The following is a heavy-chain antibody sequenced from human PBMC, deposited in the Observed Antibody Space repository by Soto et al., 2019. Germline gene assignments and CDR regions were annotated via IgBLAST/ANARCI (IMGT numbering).Heavy chain of an antibody. D-gene: IGHD1-26*01. CDR1: GGTFSSYA. V-gene: IGHV1-69*06. J-gene: IGHJ3*02. CDR3: AKAGVGATTGPAFDI. Sequence: SVKVSCKASGGTFSSYAISWVRQAPGQGLEWMGGIIPIFGTANYAQKFQGRVTITADKSTSTAYMELSSLRSEDTAVYYCAKAGVGATTGPAFDIWGQGTMVTVSS. CDR2: IIPIFGTA.